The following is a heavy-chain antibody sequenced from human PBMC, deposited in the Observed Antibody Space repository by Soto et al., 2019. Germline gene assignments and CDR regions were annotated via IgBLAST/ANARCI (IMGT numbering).Heavy chain of an antibody. J-gene: IGHJ4*02. CDR3: AREGIAARYLDY. CDR2: IYYSGST. V-gene: IGHV4-31*03. D-gene: IGHD6-6*01. CDR1: GGSISSGDYY. Sequence: PSETLSLTCTVSGGSISSGDYYWSWIRQHPGKGLEWIGYIYYSGSTYYNPSLKSRVTISVDTSKNQFSLKLSSVTAADTAVYYCAREGIAARYLDYWGQGTPVTVSS.